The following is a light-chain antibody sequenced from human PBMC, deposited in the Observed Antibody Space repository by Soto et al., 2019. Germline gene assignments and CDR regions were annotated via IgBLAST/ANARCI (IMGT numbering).Light chain of an antibody. J-gene: IGLJ2*01. CDR3: ATWDSNLSAVV. CDR1: SSNIGNNY. V-gene: IGLV1-51*01. CDR2: DNN. Sequence: QSVLTQPPSVSAAPGQKVTISCSGSSSNIGNNYVSWYQHLPGTAPKLLIYDNNKRPSGIPDRFSGSKSGTSATLGITGLQTGDEADYYCATWDSNLSAVVFGGGTKLTVL.